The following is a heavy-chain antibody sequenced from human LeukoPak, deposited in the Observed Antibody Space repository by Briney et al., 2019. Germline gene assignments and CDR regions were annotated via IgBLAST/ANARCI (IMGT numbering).Heavy chain of an antibody. D-gene: IGHD6-19*01. CDR3: TKDLMTGSSSGWYLAY. J-gene: IGHJ4*02. CDR2: TGGSDDNT. V-gene: IGHV3-23*01. Sequence: GGSLRLSCEGSGFSFNGYAMSWVRQAPGKGLEWVAVTGGSDDNTHYADSVKGRFSISRDTSENRLFLQMNSLRPDDSALYYCTKDLMTGSSSGWYLAYWCQGTLVTVSS. CDR1: GFSFNGYA.